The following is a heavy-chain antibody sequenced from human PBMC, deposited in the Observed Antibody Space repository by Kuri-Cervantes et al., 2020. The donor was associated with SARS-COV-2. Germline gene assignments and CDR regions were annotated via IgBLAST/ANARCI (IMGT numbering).Heavy chain of an antibody. Sequence: GGSLRLSCAASGFTFSTYTMNWVRQAPGKGLEWVSCISSNNRYTYYADSVKARFTSSRDNAKNSLYLQMNSLRAEDTAVYYCARETSGYEYYFYYWGQGNLVTVSS. V-gene: IGHV3-21*01. CDR1: GFTFSTYT. D-gene: IGHD5-12*01. J-gene: IGHJ4*02. CDR3: ARETSGYEYYFYY. CDR2: ISSNNRYT.